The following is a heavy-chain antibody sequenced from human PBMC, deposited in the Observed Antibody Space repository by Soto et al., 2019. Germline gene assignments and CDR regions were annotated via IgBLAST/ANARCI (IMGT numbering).Heavy chain of an antibody. J-gene: IGHJ6*02. D-gene: IGHD1-1*01. CDR2: ISAYNGNT. V-gene: IGHV1-18*01. CDR3: ARGVKQLDRRGMGMDV. CDR1: GYTFTSYG. Sequence: QVQLVQSGAEVKKPGASVKVSCKASGYTFTSYGISWVRQAPGQGLEWMGWISAYNGNTNYAQKLQGRVTMTTDTXTXXAYMELRSLRSDDTAVYYCARGVKQLDRRGMGMDVWGQGTTVTVSS.